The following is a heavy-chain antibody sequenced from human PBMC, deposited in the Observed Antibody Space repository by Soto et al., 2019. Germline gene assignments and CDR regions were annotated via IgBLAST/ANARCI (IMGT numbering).Heavy chain of an antibody. D-gene: IGHD4-17*01. Sequence: QVQLEESGGGVVQPGRSLRLSCEASGFTFNTYSMHWVRQPPGKGLEWLAAIWYDGTQKYYADSVKGRFIISRDNSKKTLYLEMNSLRAEDTAVXYCARAGGTTVTGLWHFDSWGQGTLVTVSS. CDR2: IWYDGTQK. J-gene: IGHJ4*02. V-gene: IGHV3-33*01. CDR1: GFTFNTYS. CDR3: ARAGGTTVTGLWHFDS.